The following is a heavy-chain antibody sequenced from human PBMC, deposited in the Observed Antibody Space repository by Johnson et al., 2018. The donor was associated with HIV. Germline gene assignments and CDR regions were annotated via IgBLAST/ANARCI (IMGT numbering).Heavy chain of an antibody. Sequence: QEQLVESGGGLVKPGGSLRLSCAASGFSFSDYYMRWIRQAPGKGLEWVSVIYSDGTDTAYADSVKGRFTISRDNAKRTLYLQMNSLRAEDTAVYYCATNRGGAFDIWGQGTMVTVSS. J-gene: IGHJ3*02. V-gene: IGHV3-11*06. D-gene: IGHD2/OR15-2a*01. CDR3: ATNRGGAFDI. CDR2: IYSDGTDT. CDR1: GFSFSDYY.